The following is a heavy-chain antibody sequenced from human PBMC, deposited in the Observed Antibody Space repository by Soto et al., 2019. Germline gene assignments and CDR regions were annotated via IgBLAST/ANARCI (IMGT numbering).Heavy chain of an antibody. CDR3: ARDRAAEGPDYFDY. V-gene: IGHV4-30-4*01. D-gene: IGHD3-10*01. Sequence: SETLSLTCTVSGGSISSGDYYWSWIRQPPGKGLEWIGYIYYSGSTYYNPSLKSRVTISVDTSKNQFSLKLSSVTAADTAVYYCARDRAAEGPDYFDYWGQGTLVTVS. CDR2: IYYSGST. J-gene: IGHJ4*02. CDR1: GGSISSGDYY.